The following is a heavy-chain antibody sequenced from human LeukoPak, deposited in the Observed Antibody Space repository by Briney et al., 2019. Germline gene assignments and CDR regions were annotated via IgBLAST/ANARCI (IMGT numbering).Heavy chain of an antibody. J-gene: IGHJ4*02. Sequence: ASVKVSCKASGYTFTSYYMHWVRQAPGQGLEWMGIINPSGGSTSYAQKFQGRVTVTRDTSTSTVYMELSSLRPEDTAVYYCARDKGQGVVVTAYFDYWGQGTLVTVSS. CDR1: GYTFTSYY. CDR3: ARDKGQGVVVTAYFDY. CDR2: INPSGGST. D-gene: IGHD2-21*02. V-gene: IGHV1-46*01.